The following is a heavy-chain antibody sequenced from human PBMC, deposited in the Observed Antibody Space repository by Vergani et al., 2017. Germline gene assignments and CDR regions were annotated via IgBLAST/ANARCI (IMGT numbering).Heavy chain of an antibody. D-gene: IGHD3-9*01. CDR3: ARADYGILTGYRY. CDR1: GYTFSNYY. CDR2: INPSGGHT. J-gene: IGHJ4*02. V-gene: IGHV1-46*03. Sequence: QVQVVQSGAEVKKSGASVKVSCKTSGYTFSNYYMHWVRQAPGQGLEWMGIINPSGGHTNYAHKFQGGVTMTRDTSTSTVYMELSRLRSEDTAIYYCARADYGILTGYRYWGQGTLVTVSA.